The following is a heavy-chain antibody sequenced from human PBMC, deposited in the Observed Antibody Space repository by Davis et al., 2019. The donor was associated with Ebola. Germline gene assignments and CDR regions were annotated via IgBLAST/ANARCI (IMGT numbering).Heavy chain of an antibody. V-gene: IGHV1-2*02. CDR1: GYTFTGYY. Sequence: ASVKVSCKASGYTFTGYYMHWVRQAPGQGLEWMGWINPNSGGTNYAQKFQGRVTMTRDTSISTAYMELSSLRSEDTAVYYCASGLVRGKSYWYFDLWGRGTLVTVSS. D-gene: IGHD6-6*01. CDR3: ASGLVRGKSYWYFDL. J-gene: IGHJ2*01. CDR2: INPNSGGT.